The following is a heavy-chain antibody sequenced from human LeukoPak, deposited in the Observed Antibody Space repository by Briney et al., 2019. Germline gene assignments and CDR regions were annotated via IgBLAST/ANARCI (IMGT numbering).Heavy chain of an antibody. CDR1: GFTFSSYW. Sequence: PGGSLGLSCAASGFTFSSYWMSWVRQAPGKGLEWVANIKQDGSEKYYVDSVKGRFTISRDNAKNPLYLQMNSLRAEDTAVYYCARVFGGYDSDFDYWGQGTLVTVSS. CDR2: IKQDGSEK. CDR3: ARVFGGYDSDFDY. J-gene: IGHJ4*02. V-gene: IGHV3-7*01. D-gene: IGHD5-12*01.